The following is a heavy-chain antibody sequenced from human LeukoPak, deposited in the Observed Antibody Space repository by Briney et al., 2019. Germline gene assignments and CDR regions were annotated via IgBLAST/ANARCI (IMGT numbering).Heavy chain of an antibody. CDR2: ISYDGSNK. D-gene: IGHD3-9*01. CDR1: GFTFSSYA. V-gene: IGHV3-30*14. CDR3: ARGTSAWLLYNWFDP. Sequence: GGSLRLSCAASGFTFSSYAMHWVRQAPGKGLGWVAVISYDGSNKYYADSVKGRFTISRDNSKNMLSLQMDSLRVEDMAVYYCARGTSAWLLYNWFDPSGQGTLVTVSS. J-gene: IGHJ5*02.